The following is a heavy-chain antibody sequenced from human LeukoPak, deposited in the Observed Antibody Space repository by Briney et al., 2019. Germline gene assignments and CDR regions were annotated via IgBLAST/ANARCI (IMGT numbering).Heavy chain of an antibody. CDR3: TVPAAIDAFDI. J-gene: IGHJ3*02. CDR2: VKSKADGGAT. CDR1: GFTFSRAW. Sequence: GGSLRLSCVASGFTFSRAWMNWVRQAPGKGLEWVGRVKSKADGGATDYAAPVKGRFTISRDDSKNTLYLQMNSLKTEDTAVYYCTVPAAIDAFDIWRQGTMLTVS. V-gene: IGHV3-15*01. D-gene: IGHD2-2*02.